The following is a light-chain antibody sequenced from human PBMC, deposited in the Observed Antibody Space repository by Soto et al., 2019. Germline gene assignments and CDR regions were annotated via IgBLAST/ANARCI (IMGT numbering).Light chain of an antibody. CDR3: QQYNSYRRT. J-gene: IGKJ1*01. CDR2: KAS. Sequence: DIQMTQSPSTLSSSVGDRVTITCGASQSISSWLAWYQQKPGKAPKLLIYKASSLESGVPSRFSGSGSGTEFTLTISSLQPDDFATYYCQQYNSYRRTFGQGTKV. V-gene: IGKV1-5*03. CDR1: QSISSW.